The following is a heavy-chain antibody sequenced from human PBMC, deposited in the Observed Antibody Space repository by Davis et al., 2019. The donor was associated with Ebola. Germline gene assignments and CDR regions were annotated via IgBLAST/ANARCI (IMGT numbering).Heavy chain of an antibody. CDR3: ARGRALVPAARFDY. V-gene: IGHV4-4*02. CDR2: IYHSGST. CDR1: GGSISSSNW. Sequence: MPSETLSLTCAVSGGSISSSNWWTWVRQPPGKGPEWIGGIYHSGSTYYNPSLKSRVTISVEKSKNQFSLKLSSVTAADTAVYYCARGRALVPAARFDYWGQGTLVTVSS. J-gene: IGHJ4*02. D-gene: IGHD2-2*01.